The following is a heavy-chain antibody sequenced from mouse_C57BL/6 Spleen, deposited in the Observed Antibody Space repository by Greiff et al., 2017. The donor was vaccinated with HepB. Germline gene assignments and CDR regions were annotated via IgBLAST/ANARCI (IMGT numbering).Heavy chain of an antibody. J-gene: IGHJ1*03. CDR1: GYAFTNYL. D-gene: IGHD1-1*01. Sequence: QVQLKQSGAELVRPGTSVKVSCKASGYAFTNYLIEWVKQRPGQGLEWIGVINPGSGGTNYNEKFKGKATLTADKSSSTAYMQLSSLTSEDSAVYFCARCDYYGSSYWYFDVWGTGTTVTVSS. V-gene: IGHV1-54*01. CDR3: ARCDYYGSSYWYFDV. CDR2: INPGSGGT.